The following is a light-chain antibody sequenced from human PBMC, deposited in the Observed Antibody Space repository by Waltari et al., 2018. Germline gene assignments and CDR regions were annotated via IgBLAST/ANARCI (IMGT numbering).Light chain of an antibody. CDR3: SSYTSSSSL. V-gene: IGLV2-14*01. Sequence: QSALTQPASVSGSPGQSITIPCTGTTSYVGGSDSVSCYQQNTGKAPKLMIYEVSNRPSGVSSRFSGSKSGNTASLTISGLQAEDEADYYCSSYTSSSSLFGGGTKLTVL. CDR1: TSYVGGSDS. CDR2: EVS. J-gene: IGLJ2*01.